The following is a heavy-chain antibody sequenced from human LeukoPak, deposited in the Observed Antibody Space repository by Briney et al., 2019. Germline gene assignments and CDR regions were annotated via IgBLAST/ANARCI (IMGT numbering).Heavy chain of an antibody. CDR3: ARSGELLYPYYYYGMDV. D-gene: IGHD3-10*01. CDR2: INTNTGNP. J-gene: IGHJ6*02. V-gene: IGHV7-4-1*02. Sequence: ASVKVSCKASGYTFTSYAMNWVRQAPGQGLEWMGWINTNTGNPTYAQGFTGRFVFSLDTSVSTAYLQISSLKAEDTAVYYCARSGELLYPYYYYGMDVWGQGTTVTVSS. CDR1: GYTFTSYA.